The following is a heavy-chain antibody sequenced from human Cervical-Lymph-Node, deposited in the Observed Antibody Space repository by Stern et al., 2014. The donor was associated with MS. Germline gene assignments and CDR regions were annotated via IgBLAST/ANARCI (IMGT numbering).Heavy chain of an antibody. Sequence: MQLVQSGGGLVQPGGSLRLSCAASGFTFSSYWMSWVRQAPGKGLEWVANIKQDGSEKYYVDSVKGRFTISRDNAKNSLYLQMNSLRAEDTAVYYCARGRRVVAAPFDYWGQGTLVTVSS. CDR2: IKQDGSEK. CDR3: ARGRRVVAAPFDY. J-gene: IGHJ4*02. CDR1: GFTFSSYW. D-gene: IGHD2-15*01. V-gene: IGHV3-7*03.